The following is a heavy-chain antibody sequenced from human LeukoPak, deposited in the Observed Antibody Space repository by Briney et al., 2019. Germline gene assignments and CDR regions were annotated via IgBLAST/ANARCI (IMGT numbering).Heavy chain of an antibody. J-gene: IGHJ4*02. CDR3: ARDTDSSGWYWFH. D-gene: IGHD6-19*01. Sequence: ASVKVSCKSSGYTFTGYYMHWVRQVPGQGLEWMGWINPNSGGTNYAQKVQGRVTMTRDTSISTAYMELSRLRSDDTAVYYCARDTDSSGWYWFHWGQGTLVTVSS. CDR1: GYTFTGYY. V-gene: IGHV1-2*02. CDR2: INPNSGGT.